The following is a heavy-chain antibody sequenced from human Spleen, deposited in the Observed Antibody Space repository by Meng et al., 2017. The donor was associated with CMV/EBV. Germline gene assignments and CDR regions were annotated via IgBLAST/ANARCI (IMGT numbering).Heavy chain of an antibody. CDR2: ISYDGGDR. Sequence: SGFSFSAYGMYWARQAPGKGLDWVAVISYDGGDRYYADSVKGRFTISRDNSKKTLYLQMDSLRPDDTAVYYCAKDPDYSDSSGFHSYWGKGTLVTVSS. D-gene: IGHD3-22*01. V-gene: IGHV3-30*18. CDR1: GFSFSAYG. CDR3: AKDPDYSDSSGFHSY. J-gene: IGHJ4*02.